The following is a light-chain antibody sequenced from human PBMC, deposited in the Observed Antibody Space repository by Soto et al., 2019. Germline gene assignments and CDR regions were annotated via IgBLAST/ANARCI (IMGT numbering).Light chain of an antibody. CDR2: GAS. Sequence: EIVLTQSPGTLSLSPGERATLSCRASQSVNSRYLAWYQQKPGQAPRVLIYGASSRATGIPDRSSGCGSGTVFTLTTTRPHPEAFAVYFCQPYGISHTYVQGTKVEIK. CDR3: QPYGISHT. V-gene: IGKV3-20*01. CDR1: QSVNSRY. J-gene: IGKJ1*01.